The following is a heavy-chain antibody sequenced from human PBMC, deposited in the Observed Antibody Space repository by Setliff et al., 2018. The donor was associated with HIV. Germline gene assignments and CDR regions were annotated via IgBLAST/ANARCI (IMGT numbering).Heavy chain of an antibody. D-gene: IGHD1-20*01. J-gene: IGHJ4*03. CDR3: ARANSLLQYNEGWSPENPFNI. V-gene: IGHV1-18*01. CDR2: ISGFNAKT. Sequence: GASVKVSCKASGYNFNTYGVSWVRQAPGQGPEWMGWISGFNAKTLYAPKFQNRVTLTTDTSTTTAHIELRSLRIDDTAIYYCARANSLLQYNEGWSPENPFNIWGQGTLVTVSS. CDR1: GYNFNTYG.